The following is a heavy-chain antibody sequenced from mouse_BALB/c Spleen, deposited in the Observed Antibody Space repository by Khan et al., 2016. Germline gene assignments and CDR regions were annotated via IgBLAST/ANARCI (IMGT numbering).Heavy chain of an antibody. J-gene: IGHJ2*01. CDR2: ITYSGST. D-gene: IGHD2-4*01. V-gene: IGHV3-2*02. CDR3: ARFDYDRGYFDY. Sequence: EVQLQESGPGLVKPSQSLSLTCTVTGYSITSDYAWNWIRQFPGNKLEWMDYITYSGSTSYNPSLKSRISITRDTSKNQFFLQLNSVTTEDTATYYCARFDYDRGYFDYWGQGTTLTVSS. CDR1: GYSITSDYA.